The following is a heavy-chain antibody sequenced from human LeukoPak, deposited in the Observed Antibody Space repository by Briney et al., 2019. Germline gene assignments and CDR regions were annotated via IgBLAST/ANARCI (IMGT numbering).Heavy chain of an antibody. Sequence: SETLSLTCTVSGGSISSYYWSWIRQPPGKGLEWIGYIYYSGSTYYNPSLKSRVTISVDTSKNQFSLKLSSVTAADTAVYYCARDQQLTNWFDPWGQGTLVTVSS. CDR3: ARDQQLTNWFDP. V-gene: IGHV4-59*12. CDR2: IYYSGST. J-gene: IGHJ5*02. D-gene: IGHD6-13*01. CDR1: GGSISSYY.